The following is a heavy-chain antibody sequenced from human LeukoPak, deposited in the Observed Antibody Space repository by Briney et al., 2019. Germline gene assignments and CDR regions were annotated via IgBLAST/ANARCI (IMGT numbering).Heavy chain of an antibody. D-gene: IGHD2-15*01. V-gene: IGHV4-61*02. J-gene: IGHJ5*02. CDR3: ARETGCSGGSCQDGNWFDP. CDR2: IYTSGST. CDR1: GGSISSGSYY. Sequence: PSETLSLTCTVSGGSISSGSYYWSWIRQPAGKGLEWIGRIYTSGSTNYNPSLKSRVTISVDTSKNQFSLKLSSVTAADTAVYYCARETGCSGGSCQDGNWFDPWGQGTLVTVSS.